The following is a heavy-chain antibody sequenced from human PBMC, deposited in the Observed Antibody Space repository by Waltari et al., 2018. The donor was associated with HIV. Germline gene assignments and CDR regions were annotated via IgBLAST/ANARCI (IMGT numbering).Heavy chain of an antibody. D-gene: IGHD6-6*01. CDR1: GFTFKNYG. J-gene: IGHJ4*02. CDR2: IWEDGSNK. CDR3: ARDRGGSSSLVLDS. V-gene: IGHV3-33*01. Sequence: QVQLVESGGGVVQPGRSLRLSCAASGFTFKNYGMHWVRQAPGKGVEWVVIIWEDGSNKYYADSVKGRFTISRDNSKNRLYLQMNSLRAEDTAVYYCARDRGGSSSLVLDSWGQGTLVTVSS.